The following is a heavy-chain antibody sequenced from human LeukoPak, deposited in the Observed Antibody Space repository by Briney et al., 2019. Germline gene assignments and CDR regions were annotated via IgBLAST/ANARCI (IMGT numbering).Heavy chain of an antibody. V-gene: IGHV4-39*01. J-gene: IGHJ4*02. CDR2: IYYSGST. CDR1: GGSISSSSYY. Sequence: PSETLSLTCTDSGGSISSSSYYWGWIRQPPGKGLEWIGSIYYSGSTYYNPSLKSRVTISVDTSKNQFSLKLSSVTAADTAVYYCARLSRDSTVVIGYWGQGTLVTVSS. D-gene: IGHD4-17*01. CDR3: ARLSRDSTVVIGY.